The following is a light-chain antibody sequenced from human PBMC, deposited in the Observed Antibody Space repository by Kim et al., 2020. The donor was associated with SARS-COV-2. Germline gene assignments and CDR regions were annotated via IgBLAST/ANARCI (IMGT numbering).Light chain of an antibody. V-gene: IGKV3-15*01. CDR2: SAS. CDR1: QSVSTN. CDR3: QQYNDWPRT. J-gene: IGKJ2*02. Sequence: EIVMTQSPATLSVSPGDRATLSCRASQSVSTNLAWYQQKPGQAPRLLIYSASTRFSGVPARFSGSGSGTEFTLSIGSLQSEDFALYYFQQYNDWPRTFGQGTELEI.